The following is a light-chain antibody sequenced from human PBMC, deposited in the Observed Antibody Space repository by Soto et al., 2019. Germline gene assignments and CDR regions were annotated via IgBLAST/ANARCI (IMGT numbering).Light chain of an antibody. CDR2: EAS. CDR3: QQRSSWPPTLA. J-gene: IGKJ1*01. CDR1: QNIGNY. Sequence: EIVLTQSPATLSLSPGERATLSCRASQNIGNYLAWYQQKPGQTPRLLIYEASNRATGIPARFSGSGSGTDFTLTISSLEPEDFTIYYCQQRSSWPPTLAFGQGTKV. V-gene: IGKV3-11*01.